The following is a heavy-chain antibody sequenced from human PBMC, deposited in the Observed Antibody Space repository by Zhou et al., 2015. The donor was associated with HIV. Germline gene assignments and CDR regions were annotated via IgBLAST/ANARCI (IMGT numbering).Heavy chain of an antibody. CDR1: GGTFSSYT. J-gene: IGHJ5*02. CDR3: ARGGWDSGYDLGSGWFDP. Sequence: QVQLVQSGAEVKKPGSSVKVSCKASGGTFSSYTISWVRQAPGQGLEWMGRIIPILGIANYAQKFQGRVTITADKSTSTAYMELSSLRSEDTAVYYCARGGWDSGYDLGSGWFDPWGQGTLVTVSS. CDR2: IIPILGIA. D-gene: IGHD5-12*01. V-gene: IGHV1-69*02.